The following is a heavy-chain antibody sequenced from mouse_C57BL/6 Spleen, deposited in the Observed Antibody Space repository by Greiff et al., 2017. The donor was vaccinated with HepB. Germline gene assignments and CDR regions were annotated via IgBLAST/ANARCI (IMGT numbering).Heavy chain of an antibody. V-gene: IGHV14-1*01. J-gene: IGHJ3*01. CDR1: GFNIKDYY. CDR3: TAPYGSSSTWFAY. CDR2: IDPEDGDT. Sequence: EVQLQESGAELVRPGASVKLSCTASGFNIKDYYMHWVKQRPEQGLEWIGRIDPEDGDTEYAPKFQGKATMTADTSSNTAYLQLSSLTSEDTAVYYCTAPYGSSSTWFAYWGQGTLVTVSA. D-gene: IGHD1-1*01.